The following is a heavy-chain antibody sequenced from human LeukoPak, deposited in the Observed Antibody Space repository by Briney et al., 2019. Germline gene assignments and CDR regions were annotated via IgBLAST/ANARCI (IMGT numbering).Heavy chain of an antibody. V-gene: IGHV1-69*01. CDR3: ARNLGYCSSTSCYLGY. D-gene: IGHD2-2*01. CDR1: GGTFSSCA. CDR2: IIPIFGTA. Sequence: SVKVSCKASGGTFSSCAISWVRQAPGQGLEWMGGIIPIFGTANYAQKFQGRVTITADESTSTAYMELSSLRSEDTAVYYCARNLGYCSSTSCYLGYWGQGTLVTVSS. J-gene: IGHJ4*02.